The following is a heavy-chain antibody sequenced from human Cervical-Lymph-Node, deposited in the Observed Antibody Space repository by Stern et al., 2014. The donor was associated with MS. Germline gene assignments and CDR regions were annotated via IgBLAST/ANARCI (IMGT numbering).Heavy chain of an antibody. CDR2: ISNDGIDK. J-gene: IGHJ5*02. V-gene: IGHV3-30*01. Sequence: VQLVESEGGVVQPGRSLRLSCAASGFTSSSYAMHWVRQAPGKGLEWVAVISNDGIDKYYADSVKGRFTISRDISKNTLYLQMNSLRTEDTAVYYCAKEGGNWFDPWGQGTLVTVSS. CDR3: AKEGGNWFDP. CDR1: GFTSSSYA.